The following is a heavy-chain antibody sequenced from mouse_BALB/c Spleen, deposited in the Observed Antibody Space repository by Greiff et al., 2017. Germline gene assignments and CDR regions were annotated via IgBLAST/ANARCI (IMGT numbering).Heavy chain of an antibody. J-gene: IGHJ3*01. CDR2: IDPANGNT. CDR1: GFNIKDTY. CDR3: ARSPKAWFAY. V-gene: IGHV14-3*02. Sequence: EVQLVESGAELVKPGASVKLSCTASGFNIKDTYMHWVKQRPEQGLEWIGRIDPANGNTKYDPKFQGKATITADTSSNTAYLQLSSLTSEDTAVYYCARSPKAWFAYWGQGTLVTVAA.